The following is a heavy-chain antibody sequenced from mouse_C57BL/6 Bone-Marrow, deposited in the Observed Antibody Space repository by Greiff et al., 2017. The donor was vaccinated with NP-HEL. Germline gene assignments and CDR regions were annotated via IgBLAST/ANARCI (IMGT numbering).Heavy chain of an antibody. V-gene: IGHV3-3*01. D-gene: IGHD1-1*01. CDR1: GFSINSDCY. Sequence: EVQVVESGPSLVRPSQTLSLTCTVTGFSINSDCYWIWIRQFPGNKLEYIGYTFYSGITYYNPSLESRTYITRDTSKNQFSLKLSSVTTEDTATYYCARSITTAYFDVWGTGTTVTVSS. J-gene: IGHJ1*03. CDR2: TFYSGIT. CDR3: ARSITTAYFDV.